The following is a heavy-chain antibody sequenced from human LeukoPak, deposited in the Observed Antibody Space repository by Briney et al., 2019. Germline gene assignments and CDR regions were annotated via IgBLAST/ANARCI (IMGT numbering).Heavy chain of an antibody. Sequence: SVKVSCKASGGTFSRYAISWVRQAPGQGLEWMGGIIPIFGTANYAQKFQGRVTITTDESTSTAYMELSSLRSEDTAVYYCAREARDYDILTGYYIYWGQGTLVTVSS. V-gene: IGHV1-69*05. J-gene: IGHJ4*02. CDR2: IIPIFGTA. D-gene: IGHD3-9*01. CDR3: AREARDYDILTGYYIY. CDR1: GGTFSRYA.